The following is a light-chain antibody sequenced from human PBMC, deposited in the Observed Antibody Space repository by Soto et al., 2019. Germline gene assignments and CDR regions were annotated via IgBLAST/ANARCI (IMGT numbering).Light chain of an antibody. Sequence: SWSPGYRATLSCMARQRVGTLYLAWCQQKPGQAPRLLSYGASSRATRIPDRFSGSGSGTDFTLTISSLEPEDFAVYYCQQSSKWPRITFGQGTRLEIK. CDR2: GAS. CDR1: QRVGTLY. CDR3: QQSSKWPRIT. V-gene: IGKV3D-20*02. J-gene: IGKJ5*01.